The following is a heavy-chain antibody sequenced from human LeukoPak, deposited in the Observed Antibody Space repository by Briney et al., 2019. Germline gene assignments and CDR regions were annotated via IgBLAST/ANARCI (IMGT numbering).Heavy chain of an antibody. CDR2: FYYTGSI. Sequence: SQTLSLTCLVSGGSISSTSYYWVWLRQSPGRGREWIGSFYYTGSIFDNRSLRSLVTISIDMSKKQFLLKLTSVPAADPAVHYCASGTRVTTFAYWGQGTLVTVSS. CDR1: GGSISSTSYY. CDR3: ASGTRVTTFAY. V-gene: IGHV4-39*07. J-gene: IGHJ4*02. D-gene: IGHD4-17*01.